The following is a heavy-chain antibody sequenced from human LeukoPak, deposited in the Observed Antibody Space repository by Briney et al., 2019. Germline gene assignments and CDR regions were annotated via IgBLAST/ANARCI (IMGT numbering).Heavy chain of an antibody. Sequence: ASETLSLTCTVSGYSISSGYYWGWIRQPPGKGLEWIGSIYHSGSTYYNPSLKSRVTISVDTSKNQFSLKLSSVTAADTAVYYCASGVSHFRGYSYGYHFDYWGQGTLVTVSS. V-gene: IGHV4-38-2*02. CDR2: IYHSGST. J-gene: IGHJ4*02. CDR3: ASGVSHFRGYSYGYHFDY. CDR1: GYSISSGYY. D-gene: IGHD5-18*01.